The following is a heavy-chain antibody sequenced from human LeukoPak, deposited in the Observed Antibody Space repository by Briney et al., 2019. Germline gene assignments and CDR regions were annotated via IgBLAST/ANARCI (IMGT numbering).Heavy chain of an antibody. Sequence: GSLRLSCAASGFTFSSYAMHWVRQAPGKGLEWVAVISYDGSNKYYADSVKGRFTISRDNSKNTLYLQMNSLRAEDTAVYYCANANGYNLPGDYWGQGTLVTVSS. CDR1: GFTFSSYA. D-gene: IGHD5-24*01. J-gene: IGHJ4*02. CDR3: ANANGYNLPGDY. CDR2: ISYDGSNK. V-gene: IGHV3-30-3*01.